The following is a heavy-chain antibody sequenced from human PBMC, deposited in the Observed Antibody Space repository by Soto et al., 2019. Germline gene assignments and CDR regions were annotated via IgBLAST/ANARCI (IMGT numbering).Heavy chain of an antibody. Sequence: PSETLSLTCTVSGGSISLHYWSWIRQPPGKGLEWIGYIYYSGSTTYNPSPKSRVTISADTSKNQFSLKLTSVTAADTAVYYCARDAGGPFDNWGQGTLVTVSS. CDR1: GGSISLHY. CDR3: ARDAGGPFDN. V-gene: IGHV4-59*11. CDR2: IYYSGST. J-gene: IGHJ4*02. D-gene: IGHD2-15*01.